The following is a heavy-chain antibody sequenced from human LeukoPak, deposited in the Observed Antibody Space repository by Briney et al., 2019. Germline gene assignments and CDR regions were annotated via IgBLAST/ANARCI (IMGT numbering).Heavy chain of an antibody. Sequence: PSETLSLTCTVPGGSISSYYWSWIRQPPGKGLEWIGYVYYRGHTKSKPSLKSRVTISVDTSKNQFSLKLTSVTAADTAVYYCARDGVVAVSGIAAFDFWGQGTMVTVSS. V-gene: IGHV4-59*01. CDR2: VYYRGHT. CDR3: ARDGVVAVSGIAAFDF. CDR1: GGSISSYY. J-gene: IGHJ3*01. D-gene: IGHD6-19*01.